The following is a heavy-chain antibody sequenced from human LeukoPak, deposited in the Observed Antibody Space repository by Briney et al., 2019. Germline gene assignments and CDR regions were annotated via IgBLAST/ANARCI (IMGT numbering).Heavy chain of an antibody. D-gene: IGHD3-10*01. CDR3: TRDPAYYSY. Sequence: GRSLRLSCATSGFTFSGSAMHWVRQASGKGLEWVGRIRSKANSYATAYAASVKGRFTISRDESKNTAYLQMNSLKTEDTAVYYCTRDPAYYSYWGQGTLVTVSS. CDR2: IRSKANSYAT. J-gene: IGHJ4*02. V-gene: IGHV3-73*01. CDR1: GFTFSGSA.